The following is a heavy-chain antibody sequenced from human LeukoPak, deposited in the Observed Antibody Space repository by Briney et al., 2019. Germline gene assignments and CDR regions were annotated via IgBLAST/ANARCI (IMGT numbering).Heavy chain of an antibody. V-gene: IGHV3-30*04. CDR1: GGTFSSYA. Sequence: SCKASGGTFSSYAIHWVRQAPGKGLEWVAVISYDGSNKYYAESVKGRFTISRDNSKNTLYLQLNSLRPDDTAVYYCARDQLAYSGYDTLFDYWGQGTLVTVSS. CDR3: ARDQLAYSGYDTLFDY. CDR2: ISYDGSNK. J-gene: IGHJ4*02. D-gene: IGHD5-12*01.